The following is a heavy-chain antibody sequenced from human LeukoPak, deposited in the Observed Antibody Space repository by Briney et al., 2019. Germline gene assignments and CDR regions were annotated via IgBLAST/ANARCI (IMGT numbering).Heavy chain of an antibody. Sequence: KTGGSLRLSCAASGFTLSIYRMSWVRQAPGKGLEWVSSISSSSSYIYYADSVKGRFTISRDNAKNSLYLQMNSLRAEDTAVYYCARVQMETVTPIDYWGQGTLVTVSS. CDR2: ISSSSSYI. V-gene: IGHV3-21*01. J-gene: IGHJ4*02. D-gene: IGHD4-17*01. CDR1: GFTLSIYR. CDR3: ARVQMETVTPIDY.